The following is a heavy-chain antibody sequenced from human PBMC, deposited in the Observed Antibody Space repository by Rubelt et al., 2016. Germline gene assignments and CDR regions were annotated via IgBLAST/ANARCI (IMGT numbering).Heavy chain of an antibody. V-gene: IGHV1-69*01. D-gene: IGHD6-13*01. CDR3: AREQQLVGGWFDP. Sequence: QVQLVQSGAEVKKPGSSVKVSCKASGGTFSSYAISWVRQAPGQGLEWMGGIIPIFGTANYARKCQGRVTITADESTSTAYMELGGLRSEDTAVYYCAREQQLVGGWFDPWGQGTLVTVSS. CDR1: GGTFSSYA. J-gene: IGHJ5*02. CDR2: IIPIFGTA.